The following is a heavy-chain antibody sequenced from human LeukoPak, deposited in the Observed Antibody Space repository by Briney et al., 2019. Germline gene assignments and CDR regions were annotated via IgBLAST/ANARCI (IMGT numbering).Heavy chain of an antibody. D-gene: IGHD2-15*01. J-gene: IGHJ4*02. CDR3: ARGGRGYCSGGSCYQPGIDY. CDR1: GYSFTSYW. V-gene: IGHV5-51*01. Sequence: GESLKISCKGSGYSFTSYWIGWVRQMPGKGLEWMGIIYPGDSDTRYSPSCQGQVTISADKSISTAYLQWSSLKASDTAMYYCARGGRGYCSGGSCYQPGIDYWGQGTLVTVSS. CDR2: IYPGDSDT.